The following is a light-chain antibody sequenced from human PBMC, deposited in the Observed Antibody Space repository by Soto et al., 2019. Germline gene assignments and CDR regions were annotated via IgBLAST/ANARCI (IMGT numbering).Light chain of an antibody. V-gene: IGKV1-5*03. CDR1: QSISSW. Sequence: DIQMTQSPSTLSASVGDRVTITCRASQSISSWLAWYQQKPGKVPNLLIYKASRLESGVPSRFSGSGSGTESTLTISSLQPDDFATYYCQQYYSYPWTFDQGTNVEIK. J-gene: IGKJ1*01. CDR2: KAS. CDR3: QQYYSYPWT.